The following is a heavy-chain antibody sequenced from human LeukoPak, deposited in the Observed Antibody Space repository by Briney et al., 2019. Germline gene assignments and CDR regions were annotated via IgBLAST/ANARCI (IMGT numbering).Heavy chain of an antibody. CDR3: ARGREYQLPPGIYGMDV. V-gene: IGHV3-11*01. D-gene: IGHD2-2*01. Sequence: PGGSLRLSCAASGFTFSDYYMSWIRQAPGKGLEWVSYISSSGSTIYYADSVKGRFTISRDNAKNSLYLQMSSLRAEDTAVYYCARGREYQLPPGIYGMDVWGQGTTVTVSS. J-gene: IGHJ6*02. CDR1: GFTFSDYY. CDR2: ISSSGSTI.